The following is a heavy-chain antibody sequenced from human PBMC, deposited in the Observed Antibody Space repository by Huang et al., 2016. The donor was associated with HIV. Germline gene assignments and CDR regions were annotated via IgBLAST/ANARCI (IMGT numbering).Heavy chain of an antibody. CDR3: AGHSDDCWSGSSYFDD. CDR1: GGAISSTSYY. CDR2: ILYGGST. V-gene: IGHV4-39*01. J-gene: IGHJ4*02. D-gene: IGHD3-3*01. Sequence: QVQLQESGPGLVKPSETLSLTCTVSGGAISSTSYYWGWIRQPPGKGLEWIGSILYGGSTDYNSSPKSRGIISVETSKNQFSRKLSAVTAADTAVYYCAGHSDDCWSGSSYFDDWGQGTLVTVSS.